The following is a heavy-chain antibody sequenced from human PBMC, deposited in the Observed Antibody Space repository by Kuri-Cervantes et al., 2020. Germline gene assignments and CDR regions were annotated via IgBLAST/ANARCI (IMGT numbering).Heavy chain of an antibody. Sequence: SETLSLTCAVSDYSISSGYYWGWIRQPPGKGLEWIGEINHSGSTNYNPSLKSRVTMSVDTSKNQFSLKLSSVTAADTAVYYCARGPRNCRSTSCYLFDYWGQGTLVTVSS. CDR2: INHSGST. J-gene: IGHJ4*02. V-gene: IGHV4-38-2*01. CDR3: ARGPRNCRSTSCYLFDY. CDR1: DYSISSGYY. D-gene: IGHD2-2*01.